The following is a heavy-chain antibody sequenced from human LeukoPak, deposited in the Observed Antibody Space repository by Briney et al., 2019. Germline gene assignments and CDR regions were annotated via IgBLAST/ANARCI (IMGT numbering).Heavy chain of an antibody. CDR3: ARRSESYAFDY. V-gene: IGHV4-59*08. CDR1: GGSISSYY. CDR2: IYYSGST. J-gene: IGHJ4*02. Sequence: SETLSFTCTVSGGSISSYYWSWIRQPPGKGLEWIGYIYYSGSTQYNPSLKSRVTISVDTSKNQFSLKLSSVTAADTAVYYCARRSESYAFDYWGQGTLVTVSS. D-gene: IGHD1-26*01.